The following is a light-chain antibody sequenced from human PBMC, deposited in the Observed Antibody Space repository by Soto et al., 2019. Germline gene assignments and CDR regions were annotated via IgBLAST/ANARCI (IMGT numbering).Light chain of an antibody. J-gene: IGLJ1*01. CDR2: EVS. CDR3: SSSTSSNTLV. V-gene: IGLV2-14*01. CDR1: SSDVGGYNY. Sequence: QSALTQPASVSASPGQSSTISCTGTSSDVGGYNYVSWYQQHPGKAPKLVIYEVSNRPSGVSNRVSGSKSGNTASLTISGLQAEDEADYSCSSSTSSNTLVFGTGTKLTVL.